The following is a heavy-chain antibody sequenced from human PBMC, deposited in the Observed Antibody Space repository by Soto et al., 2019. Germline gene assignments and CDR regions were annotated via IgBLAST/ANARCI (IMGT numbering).Heavy chain of an antibody. Sequence: QVQMVESGGGVGQLGRSLRLSCAASGFSFENYGMHWVRQAPGRGLEWVAIIWYDGSLQYYAAAVKGRFTISRDNSKNTLYLEMNSLRAEDTAVYYCANLWGDGYNLGQDYNGMDVWGQGTTDIVSS. CDR2: IWYDGSLQ. D-gene: IGHD5-12*01. CDR3: ANLWGDGYNLGQDYNGMDV. V-gene: IGHV3-33*06. J-gene: IGHJ6*02. CDR1: GFSFENYG.